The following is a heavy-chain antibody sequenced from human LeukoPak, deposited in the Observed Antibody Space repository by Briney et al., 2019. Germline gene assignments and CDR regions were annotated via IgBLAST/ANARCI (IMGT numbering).Heavy chain of an antibody. D-gene: IGHD1-14*01. J-gene: IGHJ6*02. CDR1: GGSISSSSYY. CDR3: ARQKPYPKDYYYGMDV. V-gene: IGHV4-39*01. Sequence: SETLSLTCTVSGGSISSSSYYWGWIRQPPGKGLEWIESIYYSGSTYYNPSLKSRVTISVDTSKNQFSLKLSSVTAADTAVYYCARQKPYPKDYYYGMDVWGQGTTVTVSS. CDR2: IYYSGST.